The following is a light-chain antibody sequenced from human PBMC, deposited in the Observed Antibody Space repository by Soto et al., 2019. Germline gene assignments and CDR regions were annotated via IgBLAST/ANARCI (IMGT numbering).Light chain of an antibody. V-gene: IGKV1-39*01. CDR2: AAS. J-gene: IGKJ5*01. Sequence: DIQMTQSPSSLSASVGDRVAITCRASQSISTHLSWYQQKPGKAPKLLIYAASSLQSWVPSRFTGSGSGTDFTLTISSLEPEDSAVYYCQQRHMWPITFGQGTRLETK. CDR3: QQRHMWPIT. CDR1: QSISTH.